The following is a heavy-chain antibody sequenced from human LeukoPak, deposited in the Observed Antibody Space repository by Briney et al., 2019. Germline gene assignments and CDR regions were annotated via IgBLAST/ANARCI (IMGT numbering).Heavy chain of an antibody. CDR2: ISGSGGST. CDR1: GFTFSSYA. J-gene: IGHJ4*02. Sequence: PGGSLRLSCAASGFTFSSYAVSWVRQAPGKGLEWVSAISGSGGSTYYADSVKGRFTISRDNSKDTLYLQMNSLRAEDTAVYYCAKGKYGSGSYYRGEYYFDYWGQGTLVTVSS. V-gene: IGHV3-23*01. CDR3: AKGKYGSGSYYRGEYYFDY. D-gene: IGHD3-10*01.